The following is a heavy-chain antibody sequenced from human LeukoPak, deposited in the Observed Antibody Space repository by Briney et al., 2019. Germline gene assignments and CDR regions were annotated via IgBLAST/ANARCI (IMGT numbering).Heavy chain of an antibody. CDR1: GFTFSSSA. CDR3: AGDTHSSSWYDH. V-gene: IGHV3-23*01. J-gene: IGHJ5*02. Sequence: GGSLRLSCAASGFTFSSSAMSWARQAPGKGLEWVSAISNNGGYTYYADSVQGRFTLSRDSSRNTLYLQMNSLRVDDTAVYYCAGDTHSSSWYDHWGQGTLVTVSS. CDR2: ISNNGGYT. D-gene: IGHD6-19*01.